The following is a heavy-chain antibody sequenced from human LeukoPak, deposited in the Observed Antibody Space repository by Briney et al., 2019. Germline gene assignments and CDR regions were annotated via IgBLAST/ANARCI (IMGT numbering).Heavy chain of an antibody. CDR3: AXEXGYXSGGSCYWDDY. J-gene: IGHJ4*02. CDR1: GFTFSSYS. V-gene: IGHV3-48*01. Sequence: GGSLRLSCAASGFTFSSYSMNWVRQAPGKGLEWVSYISSSSSTIYYADSVKGRFTISRDNAKNSLYLQMNSLRAEDTAVYYCAXEXGYXSGGSCYWDDYWGQGTLVTVSS. CDR2: ISSSSSTI. D-gene: IGHD2-15*01.